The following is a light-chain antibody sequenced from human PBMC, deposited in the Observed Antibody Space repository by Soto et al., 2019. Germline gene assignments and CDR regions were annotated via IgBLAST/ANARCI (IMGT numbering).Light chain of an antibody. CDR2: RAS. CDR1: QIIDNW. CDR3: QAYNSY. Sequence: DIHMTQSPYTLSASVGDRVTITCRTGQIIDNWLAWYQQKPGKPPKLLIYRASSLETGVPSRFSGSGSGTEFTLTISNLQPDDSATYYCQAYNSYFGGGTKLEIK. V-gene: IGKV1-5*03. J-gene: IGKJ4*01.